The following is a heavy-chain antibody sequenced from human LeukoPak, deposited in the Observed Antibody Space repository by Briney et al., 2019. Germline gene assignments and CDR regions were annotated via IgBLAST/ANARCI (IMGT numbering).Heavy chain of an antibody. J-gene: IGHJ4*02. CDR1: GGSISSYY. D-gene: IGHD6-13*01. CDR2: IYTSGTI. CDR3: ADHIAAAGHHYFDY. Sequence: PSETLSLTCTVSGGSISSYYWSWIRQPAGTALEWIGRIYTSGTITYNPSLKSRVTMSVDTSKNQFSLKLGSVTAADTAVYYCADHIAAAGHHYFDYWGQGTLVTVSS. V-gene: IGHV4-4*07.